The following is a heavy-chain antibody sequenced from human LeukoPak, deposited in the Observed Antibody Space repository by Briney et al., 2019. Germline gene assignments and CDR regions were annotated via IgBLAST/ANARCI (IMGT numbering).Heavy chain of an antibody. Sequence: GGSLRLSCAVSGFTFRTYEMTWVRQAPGKGLEWVSYIRSSGSTIYYADSVKGRFTISRDNAKNSLYLQMSSLRAEDTAVYYCARAFYGDLDYWGQGTLVTVSS. CDR3: ARAFYGDLDY. D-gene: IGHD4-17*01. CDR2: IRSSGSTI. J-gene: IGHJ4*02. V-gene: IGHV3-48*03. CDR1: GFTFRTYE.